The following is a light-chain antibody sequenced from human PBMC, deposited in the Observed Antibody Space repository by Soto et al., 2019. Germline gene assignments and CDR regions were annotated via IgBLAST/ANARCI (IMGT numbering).Light chain of an antibody. J-gene: IGLJ2*01. V-gene: IGLV1-44*01. CDR2: INS. CDR3: AAWDDSLNGVV. CDR1: SSNIGSNV. Sequence: QSVLTQPPSASGTPGQRVTISCSGSSSNIGSNVVNWYQQLPGTAPKLLIYINSQRPSGVPDRFSGSKSGTSASLAISGLQSEDEADYYCAAWDDSLNGVVFGGGTQLTVL.